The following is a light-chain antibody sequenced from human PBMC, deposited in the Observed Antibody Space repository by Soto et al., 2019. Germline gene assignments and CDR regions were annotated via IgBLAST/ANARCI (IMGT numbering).Light chain of an antibody. CDR3: KSYAGSNTYV. J-gene: IGLJ1*01. CDR1: KNDIGVYDF. Sequence: QSVLSQPPSASLSPGQSVTISCTGTKNDIGVYDFVSWYQHHPGKAPRLIIYEVVQRPSGVPDRFSGSKSGNTASLTVSGLQAADEADYFCKSYAGSNTYVFGSGTKVTVL. V-gene: IGLV2-8*01. CDR2: EVV.